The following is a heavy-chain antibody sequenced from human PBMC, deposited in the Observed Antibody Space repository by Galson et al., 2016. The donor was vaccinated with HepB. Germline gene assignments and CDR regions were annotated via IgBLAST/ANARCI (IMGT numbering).Heavy chain of an antibody. J-gene: IGHJ4*02. Sequence: TLSLTCTVSGGSISSYYWSWIRQPPGKALEWLALIYWDDDKRYSPPLKNRLTITKDTSKNQVVLTMTNMDPVDTAKYYCVHSQGKYSSGWAYYFDYWGQGTLVTVSS. CDR2: IYWDDDK. V-gene: IGHV2-5*08. CDR3: VHSQGKYSSGWAYYFDY. D-gene: IGHD6-19*01. CDR1: GGSISSYY.